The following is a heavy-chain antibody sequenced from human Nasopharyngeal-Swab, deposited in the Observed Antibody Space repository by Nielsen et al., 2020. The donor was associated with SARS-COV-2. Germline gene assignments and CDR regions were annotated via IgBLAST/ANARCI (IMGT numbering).Heavy chain of an antibody. V-gene: IGHV4-30-2*01. CDR1: GDSIASGGYS. J-gene: IGHJ4*02. CDR3: ARETFGFDY. Sequence: SETLSLTCAVSGDSIASGGYSWTWIRQPPRRGLEWIGSIYRSGSTYYNPSLKSRVTISVDRSKNQFSLKLSSVTAADTALYYCARETFGFDYWGQGILVTVSS. CDR2: IYRSGST. D-gene: IGHD2/OR15-2a*01.